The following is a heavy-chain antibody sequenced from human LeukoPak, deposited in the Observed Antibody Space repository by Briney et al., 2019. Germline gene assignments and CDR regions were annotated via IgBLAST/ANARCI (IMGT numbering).Heavy chain of an antibody. J-gene: IGHJ4*02. V-gene: IGHV4-38-2*01. CDR3: ARVSGDYVFDY. CDR1: GYSISSGYY. Sequence: SETLSLTCAVSGYSISSGYYWGWIRQPPGKGLEWIGTIYHSGSTYYNPSLKSRVTISVDTSKNQFSLKLSSVTAADTAVYYCARVSGDYVFDYWGQGTLVTVSS. D-gene: IGHD4-17*01. CDR2: IYHSGST.